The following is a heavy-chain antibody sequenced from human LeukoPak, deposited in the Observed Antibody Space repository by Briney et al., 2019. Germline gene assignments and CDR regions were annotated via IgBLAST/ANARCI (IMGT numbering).Heavy chain of an antibody. CDR2: IHYSGST. Sequence: WGTLSLTCTVSGGSFSDTRYYWGWIRQPPGMGLEWIGNIHYSGSTNYNPSLKSRVTISIDTSKNQFSLKLSSLTAADTAVYYCARRDYIITYFFDYWGQGTLVTVSS. V-gene: IGHV4-39*01. J-gene: IGHJ4*01. D-gene: IGHD4-11*01. CDR3: ARRDYIITYFFDY. CDR1: GGSFSDTRYY.